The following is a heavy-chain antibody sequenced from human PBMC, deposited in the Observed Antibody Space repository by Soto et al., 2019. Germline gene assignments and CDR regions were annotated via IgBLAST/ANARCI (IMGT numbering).Heavy chain of an antibody. V-gene: IGHV3-53*01. CDR1: GLTVSSNY. CDR3: ARTGSYSEYFQH. Sequence: PGGSLRLSCAASGLTVSSNYMILVRQAPGKGLEWVSVIHSGGSTYYADSVKGRFTISRDNSKNTLYLQMNSLRAEDTAVYYCARTGSYSEYFQHWGQRTLVTVSS. D-gene: IGHD1-26*01. CDR2: IHSGGST. J-gene: IGHJ1*01.